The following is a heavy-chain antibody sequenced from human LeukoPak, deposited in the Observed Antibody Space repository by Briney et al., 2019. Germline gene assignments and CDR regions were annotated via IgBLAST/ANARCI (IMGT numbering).Heavy chain of an antibody. CDR2: INPNSGGT. CDR3: ARGYSGYGDYFDY. V-gene: IGHV1-2*04. J-gene: IGHJ4*02. Sequence: ASVKVSCKASGYTFTGYYMHWVRQAPGQGLEWMGWINPNSGGTNYAQKFQGWVTMTRDTSISTAYMELSRLRSDDTAVYYCARGYSGYGDYFDYWGQGTLVTVSS. CDR1: GYTFTGYY. D-gene: IGHD5-12*01.